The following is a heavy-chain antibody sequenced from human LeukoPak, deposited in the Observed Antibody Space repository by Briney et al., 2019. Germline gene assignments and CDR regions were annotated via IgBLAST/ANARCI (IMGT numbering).Heavy chain of an antibody. CDR1: GYIFTTSW. Sequence: GESLKISCQGSGYIFTTSWIGWVRQMPGKGLEWMGMIYPGDSDTKYSPSFQGQVTISADKSISTAYLQWSSLKASDTAMYYCAKLVGNYYFDYWGQGTLVTVSS. CDR2: IYPGDSDT. V-gene: IGHV5-51*01. D-gene: IGHD1-7*01. CDR3: AKLVGNYYFDY. J-gene: IGHJ4*02.